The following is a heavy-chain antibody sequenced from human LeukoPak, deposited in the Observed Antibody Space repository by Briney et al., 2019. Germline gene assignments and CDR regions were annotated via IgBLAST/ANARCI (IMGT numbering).Heavy chain of an antibody. Sequence: NPSETLSLTCAVSGGSISSSNWWSWVRQPPGKGLEWIGEIYHSGSTNYNPSLKSRVTISVDKSKNQFSLKLSSVTAADTAVYYCARVAANWGSGLKGQTDYWGQGTLVTVSS. CDR3: ARVAANWGSGLKGQTDY. D-gene: IGHD7-27*01. J-gene: IGHJ4*02. V-gene: IGHV4-4*02. CDR1: GGSISSSNW. CDR2: IYHSGST.